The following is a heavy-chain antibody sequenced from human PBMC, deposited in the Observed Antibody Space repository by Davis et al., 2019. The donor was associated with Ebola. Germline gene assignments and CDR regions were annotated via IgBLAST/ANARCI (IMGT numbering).Heavy chain of an antibody. CDR2: INPNSGGT. CDR3: ARVGTTVTTIDY. Sequence: ASVKVSCQASGYTFTGYYMHWVRQAPGQGLEWMGWINPNSGGTNYAQKFQGRVTMTRDTSISTAYMELSRLRSDDTAVYYCARVGTTVTTIDYWGQGTLVIVSS. J-gene: IGHJ4*02. D-gene: IGHD4-17*01. CDR1: GYTFTGYY. V-gene: IGHV1-2*02.